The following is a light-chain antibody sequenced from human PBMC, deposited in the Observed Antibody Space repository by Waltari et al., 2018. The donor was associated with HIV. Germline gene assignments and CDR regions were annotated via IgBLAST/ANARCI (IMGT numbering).Light chain of an antibody. CDR3: EVWDETRNRVV. CDR2: YDS. Sequence: YVLTQPPSVSVAQGKTATITCEGDRIGTKSVHWYQQKSGQAPQLIIYYDSDRPSGIPERFSGSNSGSAATLPISRVEDGDEADYYCEVWDETRNRVVFGGGTKLFAL. J-gene: IGLJ2*01. V-gene: IGLV3-21*04. CDR1: RIGTKS.